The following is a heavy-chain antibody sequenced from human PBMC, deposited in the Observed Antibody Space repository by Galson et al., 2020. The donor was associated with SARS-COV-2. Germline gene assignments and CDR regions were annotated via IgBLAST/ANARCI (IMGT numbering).Heavy chain of an antibody. CDR1: GVSISSTNW. J-gene: IGHJ3*02. V-gene: IGHV4-4*02. D-gene: IGHD1-26*01. CDR2: IYHGGST. Sequence: SETLSLTCAVSGVSISSTNWWTWVRQPPGKGLEWIGGIYHGGSTNYNPSLKSRVTISVDKSKNQFSLKLSSVTAADTAVYYCTIVGGTGAFDIWGQGTMATVSS. CDR3: TIVGGTGAFDI.